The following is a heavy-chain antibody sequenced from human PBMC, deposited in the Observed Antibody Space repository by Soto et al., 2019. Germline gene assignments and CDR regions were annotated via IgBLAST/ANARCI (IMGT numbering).Heavy chain of an antibody. CDR3: ARDGGIAVAGVFDY. CDR1: GGSISSYY. V-gene: IGHV4-59*01. Sequence: QVQLQESGPGLVKPSETLSLTCTVSGGSISSYYWSWIRQPPGKGLEWIGYIYYSGSTNYNPSLKSRVTISVDTSKNQFSLKLSSVTAADTAVYYCARDGGIAVAGVFDYWGQGTLVTVSS. D-gene: IGHD6-19*01. CDR2: IYYSGST. J-gene: IGHJ4*02.